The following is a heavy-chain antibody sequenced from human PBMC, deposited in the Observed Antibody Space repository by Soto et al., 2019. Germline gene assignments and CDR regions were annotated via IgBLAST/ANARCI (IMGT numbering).Heavy chain of an antibody. J-gene: IGHJ6*02. V-gene: IGHV3-21*01. Sequence: GGSLRLSCAASGFTFRGYSMNWVRQAPEKGLEWVSSISSSSGYIYYADSVKGRFTISRDNAKNSLYLQMNSLRAEDTAVYYYARTHCDSTGCFGNYYYGMDVWGQGTTVTVSS. CDR3: ARTHCDSTGCFGNYYYGMDV. CDR1: GFTFRGYS. CDR2: ISSSSGYI. D-gene: IGHD2-2*01.